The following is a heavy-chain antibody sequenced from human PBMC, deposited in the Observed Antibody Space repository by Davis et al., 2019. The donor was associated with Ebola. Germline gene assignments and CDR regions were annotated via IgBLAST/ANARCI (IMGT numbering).Heavy chain of an antibody. D-gene: IGHD6-19*01. J-gene: IGHJ3*02. CDR2: ISGSGGST. V-gene: IGHV3-23*01. Sequence: GESLKISCAASGFTFSSYAMSWVRQAPGKGLEWVSAISGSGGSTYYADSVKGRFTISSDNSKNTLYLQMNSLRAEDTAVYYCAKGLRGGWYQDAFDIWGQGTMVTVSS. CDR1: GFTFSSYA. CDR3: AKGLRGGWYQDAFDI.